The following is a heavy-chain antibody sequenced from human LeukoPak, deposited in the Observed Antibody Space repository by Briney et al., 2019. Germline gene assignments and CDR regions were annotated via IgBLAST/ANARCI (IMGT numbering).Heavy chain of an antibody. CDR3: AREQGGYSYAKFDY. D-gene: IGHD5-18*01. Sequence: SETLSLTCTVSGGSISSCYWSWIRQPAGKGLEWIGRIYTSGSTNYNPSLKSRVTISVDTSKNQFSLKLSSVTAADTAVYYCAREQGGYSYAKFDYWGQGTLVTVSS. CDR1: GGSISSCY. V-gene: IGHV4-4*07. CDR2: IYTSGST. J-gene: IGHJ4*02.